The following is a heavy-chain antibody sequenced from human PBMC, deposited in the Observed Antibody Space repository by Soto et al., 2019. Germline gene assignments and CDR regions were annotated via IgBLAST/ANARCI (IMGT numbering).Heavy chain of an antibody. CDR2: INHSGST. J-gene: IGHJ5*02. CDR3: ARGRKGARKTSRVAASFNWFDP. Sequence: ASETLSLTCAVYGGSFSGYYWSWIRQPPGKGLEWIGEINHSGSTNYNPSLKSRVTISVDTSKNQFSLKLSSVTAADTAVYYCARGRKGARKTSRVAASFNWFDPWGQGTLVTVSS. CDR1: GGSFSGYY. D-gene: IGHD2-15*01. V-gene: IGHV4-34*01.